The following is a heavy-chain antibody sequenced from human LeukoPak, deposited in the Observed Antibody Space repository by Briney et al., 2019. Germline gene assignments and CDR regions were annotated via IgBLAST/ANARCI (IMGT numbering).Heavy chain of an antibody. V-gene: IGHV3-23*01. CDR1: GFTFSSYA. CDR2: ISGSGGST. D-gene: IGHD3-3*01. J-gene: IGHJ6*02. CDR3: AKDGPSTIFGVVIISLYYYYGMDV. Sequence: GGSLRLFCAASGFTFSSYAMSWVRQAPGKGLEWVSAISGSGGSTYYADSVKGRFTISRDNSKNTLYLQMNSLRAEDTAVYYCAKDGPSTIFGVVIISLYYYYGMDVWGQGTTVTVSS.